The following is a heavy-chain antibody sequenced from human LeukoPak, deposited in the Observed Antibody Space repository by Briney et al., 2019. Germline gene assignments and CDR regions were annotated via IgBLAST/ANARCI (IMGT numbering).Heavy chain of an antibody. V-gene: IGHV1-2*02. CDR1: GYTFTGYY. CDR2: INPNSGGT. D-gene: IGHD4-17*01. CDR3: ARVPVFGYGDYVPYYYYMDV. J-gene: IGHJ6*03. Sequence: ASVKVSCKASGYTFTGYYMHWVRQAPGQVLEWMGWINPNSGGTNYAQKFQGRVTMTRDTSISTAYMELSRLRSDDTAVYYCARVPVFGYGDYVPYYYYMDVWGKGTTVTVSS.